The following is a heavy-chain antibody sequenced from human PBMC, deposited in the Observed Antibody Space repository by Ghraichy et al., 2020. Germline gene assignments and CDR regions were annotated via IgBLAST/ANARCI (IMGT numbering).Heavy chain of an antibody. D-gene: IGHD3-22*01. CDR2: IWYDGSNK. CDR1: GFTFSSYG. J-gene: IGHJ4*02. V-gene: IGHV3-33*01. Sequence: GGSLRLSCAASGFTFSSYGMHWVRQAPGKGLEWVAVIWYDGSNKYYADSVKGRFTISRDNSKNTLYLQMNSLRAEDTAVYYCARDLTSSGYHVDYWGQGTLVTVSS. CDR3: ARDLTSSGYHVDY.